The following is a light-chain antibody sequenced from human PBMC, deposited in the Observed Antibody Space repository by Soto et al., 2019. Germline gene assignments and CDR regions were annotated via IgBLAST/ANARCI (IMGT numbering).Light chain of an antibody. Sequence: DIQMTQSPSSLSAFVGDSVTITCRASQSIGKNLNWYQQTPGRAPKPLISGASTLRTGVPATFRGSGSGTDFTLSIDNLQPQDFATYYCQQTLSTPITFGQGTRLEIK. CDR1: QSIGKN. CDR3: QQTLSTPIT. V-gene: IGKV1-39*01. CDR2: GAS. J-gene: IGKJ5*01.